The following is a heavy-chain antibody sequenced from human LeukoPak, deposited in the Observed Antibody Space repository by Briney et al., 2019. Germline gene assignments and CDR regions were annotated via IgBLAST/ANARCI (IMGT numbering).Heavy chain of an antibody. D-gene: IGHD1-14*01. CDR3: TRYNNDHFDY. V-gene: IGHV3-33*01. J-gene: IGHJ4*02. CDR1: GFTFGGYG. CDR2: IAYDGSRA. Sequence: GRSLRLSCAGSGFTFGGYGMHWFRQTPGKGLEWVAVIAYDGSRAFYADSVKGRFTISRDNSKNTLSVQMDDLRAEDTAVYYCTRYNNDHFDYWGQGTLVTVSS.